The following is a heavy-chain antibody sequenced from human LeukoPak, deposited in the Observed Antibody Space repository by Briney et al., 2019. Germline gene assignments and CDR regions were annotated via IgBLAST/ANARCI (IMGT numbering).Heavy chain of an antibody. J-gene: IGHJ5*02. CDR2: INPNSGGT. CDR3: AREYCSSTSCSNWFDP. CDR1: EYTFTGYY. Sequence: GASVKVSCKASEYTFTGYYIHWVRQAPGQGLEWMGCINPNSGGTNYAQKFQGRVTMTRDTSISTAYMELSRLRSDDTAVYYCAREYCSSTSCSNWFDPWGQGTLVTVSS. V-gene: IGHV1-2*02. D-gene: IGHD2-2*01.